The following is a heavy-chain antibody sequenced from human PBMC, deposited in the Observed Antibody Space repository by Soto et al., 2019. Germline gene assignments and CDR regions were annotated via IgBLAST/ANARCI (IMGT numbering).Heavy chain of an antibody. J-gene: IGHJ4*02. CDR2: IKSKSDGETA. V-gene: IGHV3-15*01. D-gene: IGHD2-8*01. CDR1: GLTFSNVW. CDR3: AITDMTNRDSSTLFDY. Sequence: PGGSLRLSCAASGLTFSNVWMTWVRQAPGKGLEWVGRIKSKSDGETADVAAPVKARFTISRDDSKNTVFLEMNSLKSEDTALYYCAITDMTNRDSSTLFDYWGRGTQVTVSS.